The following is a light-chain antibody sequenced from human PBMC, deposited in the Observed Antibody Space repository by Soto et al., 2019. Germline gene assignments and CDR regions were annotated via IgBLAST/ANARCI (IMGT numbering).Light chain of an antibody. V-gene: IGKV3-20*01. CDR2: DAS. J-gene: IGKJ1*01. CDR1: QSVTNF. CDR3: QQYGSSPRT. Sequence: EAVLTQSPATLSLSPGDRATLSCRASQSVTNFLAWYQQTPGQPPRLLIYDASKRATGIPGRFSGSGSGTDFTLTITTLEPEDFAVYYCQQYGSSPRTFGLGTKVDIK.